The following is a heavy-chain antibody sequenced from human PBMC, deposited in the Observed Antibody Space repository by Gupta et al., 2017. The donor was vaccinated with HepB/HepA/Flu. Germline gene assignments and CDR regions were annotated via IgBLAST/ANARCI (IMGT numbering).Heavy chain of an antibody. CDR3: VRHLSGVAVTPGASAY. J-gene: IGHJ4*02. CDR2: IFYKGRT. V-gene: IGHV4-39*01. Sequence: QLQLQESGPGLGKPSETLALTCTVSGASISRISYYWGWIRQSPQKGLEWMGSIFYKGRTYNSPSLKSRVTMSVDTSKNQFSLELRSVTAADTAIYYCVRHLSGVAVTPGASAYWGPGILVTVSS. D-gene: IGHD2-2*01. CDR1: GASISRISYY.